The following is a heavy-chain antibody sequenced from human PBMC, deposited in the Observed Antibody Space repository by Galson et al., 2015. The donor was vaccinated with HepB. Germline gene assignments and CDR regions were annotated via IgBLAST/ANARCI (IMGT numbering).Heavy chain of an antibody. Sequence: SLRLSCAASGFTFSSYAMSWVRQAPGKGLEWVSAISGSGGSTYYADSVKGRFTISRDNSKNTLYLQMNSLRAEDTAVYYCAKDPAIVPAHKGDGGDYWGQGTLVTVSS. D-gene: IGHD2-2*01. CDR1: GFTFSSYA. V-gene: IGHV3-23*01. CDR3: AKDPAIVPAHKGDGGDY. CDR2: ISGSGGST. J-gene: IGHJ4*02.